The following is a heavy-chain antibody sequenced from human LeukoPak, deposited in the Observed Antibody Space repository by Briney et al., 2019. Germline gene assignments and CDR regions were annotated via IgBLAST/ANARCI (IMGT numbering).Heavy chain of an antibody. CDR2: IIPILGIA. D-gene: IGHD6-13*01. V-gene: IGHV1-69*04. Sequence: GASVKVSCKASGGTFSSYTTSWVRQAPGQGLEWMGRIIPILGIANYAQKFQGRVTITADKSTSTAYMELSSLRSEDTAVYYCARDSSPEGFDYWGQGTLVTVSS. CDR1: GGTFSSYT. CDR3: ARDSSPEGFDY. J-gene: IGHJ4*02.